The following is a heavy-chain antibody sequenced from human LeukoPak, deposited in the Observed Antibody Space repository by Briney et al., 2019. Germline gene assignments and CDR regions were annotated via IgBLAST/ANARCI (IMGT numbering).Heavy chain of an antibody. CDR2: IYYTGST. V-gene: IGHV4-39*01. CDR3: ARRQFNYRSDY. CDR1: GGSISSSNDY. Sequence: PSETLSLTCTVSGGSISSSNDYWAWIRQPPGKGLQWIASIYYTGSTYYNPSLESRVSISVDTSKNQFSLRLSSVTAADTAVYFCARRQFNYRSDYWGRGTLVAV. J-gene: IGHJ4*02. D-gene: IGHD1-1*01.